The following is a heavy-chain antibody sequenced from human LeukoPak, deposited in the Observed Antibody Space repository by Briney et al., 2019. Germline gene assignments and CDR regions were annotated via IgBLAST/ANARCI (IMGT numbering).Heavy chain of an antibody. CDR1: GFTFRSYE. V-gene: IGHV3-48*03. CDR2: ISGSGTTI. J-gene: IGHJ4*02. CDR3: ARDYDY. Sequence: GGSLRLSCAASGFTFRSYEMNWVRQAPGKGLEWVSYISGSGTTIYYADSVKGRFTISRDNARNSLYLQMTSLRVEDTAVYYCARDYDYWGQGTLVTVSS.